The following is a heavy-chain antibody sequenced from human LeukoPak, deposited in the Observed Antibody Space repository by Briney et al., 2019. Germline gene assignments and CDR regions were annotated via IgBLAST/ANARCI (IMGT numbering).Heavy chain of an antibody. V-gene: IGHV4-30-4*08. CDR3: ARENCGGDCYTDY. CDR2: IYYSGST. Sequence: SQTLSLTCTVSGGSISSGDYYWSWIRQPPGKGLEWIGYIYYSGSTYYNPSLKSRVTISVDTSKNQFSLKPSPVTAADTAVYYCARENCGGDCYTDYWGQGTLVTVSS. J-gene: IGHJ4*02. CDR1: GGSISSGDYY. D-gene: IGHD2-21*01.